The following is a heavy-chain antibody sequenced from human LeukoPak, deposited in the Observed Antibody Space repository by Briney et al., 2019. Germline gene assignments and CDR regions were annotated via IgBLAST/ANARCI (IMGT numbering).Heavy chain of an antibody. CDR2: ISSSGSTI. CDR1: GFTFSDYY. CDR3: ARDSSADHILTGYPYYYYMDV. D-gene: IGHD3-9*01. J-gene: IGHJ6*03. V-gene: IGHV3-11*01. Sequence: GGSLRLSCAASGFTFSDYYMSWIRQAPGKGLEWVSYISSSGSTIYYADSVKGRFTISRDNAKNSLYLQMNSLRAEDTAVYYCARDSSADHILTGYPYYYYMDVWGKGTTVTVSS.